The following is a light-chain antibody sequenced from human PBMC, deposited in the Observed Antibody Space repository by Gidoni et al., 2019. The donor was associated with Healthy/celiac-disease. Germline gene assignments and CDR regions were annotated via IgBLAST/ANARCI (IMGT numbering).Light chain of an antibody. CDR2: GAS. CDR1: QSVSSN. J-gene: IGKJ3*01. CDR3: QQYNNWLFT. Sequence: ELVMTQSPATLSVSPGERATLSCRASQSVSSNVAWYQQKPGQAPRLLNYGASTGATGIPARFGGRCSRKESTLTSSSLQSEDFAVYCCQQYNNWLFTFGPGTKVEIK. V-gene: IGKV3-15*01.